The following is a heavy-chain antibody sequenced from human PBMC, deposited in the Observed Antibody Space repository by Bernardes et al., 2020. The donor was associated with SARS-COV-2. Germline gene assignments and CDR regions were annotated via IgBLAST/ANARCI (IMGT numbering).Heavy chain of an antibody. CDR1: GFNFGDYV. V-gene: IGHV3-74*01. J-gene: IGHJ4*02. CDR3: SRGLNFKFCGY. Sequence: GGSLRLSCAASGFNFGDYVMHWVRQAPGQGLEWVSRISHDAAIETYADSVKGRFTVFRDNAKNTLYLQMNRLRAEDTAVYYCSRGLNFKFCGYWGQGSVVTVSS. CDR2: ISHDAAIE. D-gene: IGHD2-21*01.